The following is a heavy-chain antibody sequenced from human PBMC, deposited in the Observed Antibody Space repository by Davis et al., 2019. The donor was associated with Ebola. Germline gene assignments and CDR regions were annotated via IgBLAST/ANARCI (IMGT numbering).Heavy chain of an antibody. Sequence: PGGSLRLSCAASGFTVSSNYMSWVRQAPGKGLEWVSAISGSGGSTYYADSVKGRFTISSDNSKNTLYLQMNSLRAEDTAVYYCARLTDSGYYSEGDYDAFDIWGQGTMVTVSS. V-gene: IGHV3-53*05. CDR3: ARLTDSGYYSEGDYDAFDI. CDR1: GFTVSSNY. CDR2: ISGSGGST. D-gene: IGHD3-22*01. J-gene: IGHJ3*02.